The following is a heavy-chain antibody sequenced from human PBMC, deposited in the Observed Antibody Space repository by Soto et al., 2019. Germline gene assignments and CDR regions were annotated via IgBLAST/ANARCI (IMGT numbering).Heavy chain of an antibody. Sequence: ASVKVSCKASGGTFSSYAISWVRQAPGQGLEWMGGIIPIFGTANYAQKFQGRVTITADESTSTAYMELSSLRSEDTAVYYCARNTYYYGSGSYRFQYFDYWGQGTLVTVSS. D-gene: IGHD3-10*01. V-gene: IGHV1-69*13. CDR3: ARNTYYYGSGSYRFQYFDY. CDR2: IIPIFGTA. J-gene: IGHJ4*02. CDR1: GGTFSSYA.